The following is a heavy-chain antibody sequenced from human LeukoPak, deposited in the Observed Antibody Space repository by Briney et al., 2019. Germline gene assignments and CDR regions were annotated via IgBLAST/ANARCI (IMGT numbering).Heavy chain of an antibody. CDR3: ARLSPYYNMDV. V-gene: IGHV3-11*01. Sequence: PGGSLRLSCAASGFTFSAHYMSWIRQAPGKGLEWVSYISSSGRTTYYADSVKGRFTISRDNVKDSLYLQMNSLRAEDTAAYYCARLSPYYNMDVWGKGSTVTVSS. J-gene: IGHJ6*03. CDR1: GFTFSAHY. CDR2: ISSSGRTT.